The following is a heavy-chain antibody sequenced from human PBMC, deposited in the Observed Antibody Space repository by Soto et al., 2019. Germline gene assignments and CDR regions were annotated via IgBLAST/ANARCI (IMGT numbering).Heavy chain of an antibody. CDR3: AKVITSGYYGNDGFDV. CDR1: GFTFSSYG. Sequence: PGGSLRLSCAASGFTFSSYGMHWVRQAPGKGLEWVAVIYYDGSNEYYADSVKGRFTISRDNSKKTLYLQMNSLRAEDTAVYYWAKVITSGYYGNDGFDVGGQGTMVTVSS. J-gene: IGHJ3*01. V-gene: IGHV3-30*02. D-gene: IGHD3-22*01. CDR2: IYYDGSNE.